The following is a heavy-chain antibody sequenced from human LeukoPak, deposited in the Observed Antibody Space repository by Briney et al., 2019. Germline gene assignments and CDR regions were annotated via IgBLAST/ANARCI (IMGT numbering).Heavy chain of an antibody. D-gene: IGHD3-10*01. CDR2: VSGYNSNT. Sequence: APVKVSCKASGYTFTSYGFIWVRQAPGQGLEWMGRVSGYNSNTKNAQKFQGRVTLTTDTSTSTAYMELRSLRSDDTAVYYCARDLTYYYGSGRESITWGGMDVWGQGTTVTVSS. J-gene: IGHJ6*02. V-gene: IGHV1-18*01. CDR3: ARDLTYYYGSGRESITWGGMDV. CDR1: GYTFTSYG.